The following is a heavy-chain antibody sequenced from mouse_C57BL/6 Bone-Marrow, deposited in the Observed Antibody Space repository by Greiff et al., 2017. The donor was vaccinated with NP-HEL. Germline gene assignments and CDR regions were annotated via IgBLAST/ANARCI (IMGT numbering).Heavy chain of an antibody. CDR1: GYTFTSYG. CDR3: ARGGDYGRYFDY. Sequence: VKLSCKASGYTFTSYGISWVKQRTGQGLEWIGEIYPRSGNTYYNEKFKGKATLTADKSSSTAYMELRSLTSEDSAVYFCARGGDYGRYFDYWGQGTTLTVSS. CDR2: IYPRSGNT. V-gene: IGHV1-81*01. J-gene: IGHJ2*01. D-gene: IGHD1-1*01.